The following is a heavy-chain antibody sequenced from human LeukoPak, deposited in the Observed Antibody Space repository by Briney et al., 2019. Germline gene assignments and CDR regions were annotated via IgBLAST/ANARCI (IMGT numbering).Heavy chain of an antibody. CDR3: ATYSSAFGRLDP. CDR1: GFTVSSNY. V-gene: IGHV3-53*01. CDR2: IYSGGST. J-gene: IGHJ5*02. Sequence: QPGGSLRFSCAASGFTVSSNYMSWVRQAPGKGLEWVSVIYSGGSTYYADSVKGRCTISRDNAKNTLYLQMNSLRADDTAVYYCATYSSAFGRLDPWGQGTQVTVSS. D-gene: IGHD3-22*01.